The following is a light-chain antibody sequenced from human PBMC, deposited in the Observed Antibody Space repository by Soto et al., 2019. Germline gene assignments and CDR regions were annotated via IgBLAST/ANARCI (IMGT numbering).Light chain of an antibody. CDR3: SSYTSTSTPYV. V-gene: IGLV2-14*03. Sequence: QSVLTQPASVSGSPGQSITISCTGTSSDIGSYNYVSWYQKHPGKAPKLIIYDVTNRPAGISSRFSASKSGDTASLTISVLQADDEADYFFSSYTSTSTPYVFGPGTKLTVL. CDR1: SSDIGSYNY. J-gene: IGLJ1*01. CDR2: DVT.